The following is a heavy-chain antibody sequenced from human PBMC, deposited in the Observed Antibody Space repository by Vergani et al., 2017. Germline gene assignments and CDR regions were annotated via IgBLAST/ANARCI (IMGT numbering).Heavy chain of an antibody. V-gene: IGHV3-23*01. D-gene: IGHD2-2*02. CDR2: ISGSGGST. CDR3: AKYFCSSTSCYTPPDSFDI. Sequence: EVQLLESGGGLVQPGGSLRLSCAASGFTFSSYAMSWVRQAPGKGLEWVSAISGSGGSTYYADSVKGRFTISRDNSKNTLYLQMNSLRAEDTAVYYCAKYFCSSTSCYTPPDSFDIWGQGTMVTVSS. CDR1: GFTFSSYA. J-gene: IGHJ3*02.